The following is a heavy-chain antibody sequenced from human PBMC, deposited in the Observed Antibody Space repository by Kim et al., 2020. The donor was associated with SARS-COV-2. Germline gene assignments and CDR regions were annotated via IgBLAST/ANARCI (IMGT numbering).Heavy chain of an antibody. CDR2: IYPGDSDT. CDR1: GYSFTSYW. CDR3: ARQAKVGYCSGGSCPDAYYYYGMDV. V-gene: IGHV5-51*01. D-gene: IGHD2-15*01. Sequence: GESLKISCKGSGYSFTSYWIGWVRQMPGKGLEWMGIIYPGDSDTRYSPSFQGQVTISADKSISTAYLQWSSLKASDTAMYYCARQAKVGYCSGGSCPDAYYYYGMDVWGQGTTVTVSS. J-gene: IGHJ6*02.